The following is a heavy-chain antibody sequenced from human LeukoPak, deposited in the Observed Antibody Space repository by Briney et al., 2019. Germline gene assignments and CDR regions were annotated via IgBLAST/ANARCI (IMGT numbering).Heavy chain of an antibody. CDR1: GGSISSSSYY. Sequence: PSETLSPTCTVSGGSISSSSYYWGWIRQPPGKGLEWIGSIYYSGSTYYNPSLKSRVTISVDTSKNQFSLKLSSVTAADTAVYYCARGGYYGSGNDFRFDPWGQGTLVTVSS. CDR3: ARGGYYGSGNDFRFDP. CDR2: IYYSGST. V-gene: IGHV4-39*07. D-gene: IGHD3-10*01. J-gene: IGHJ5*02.